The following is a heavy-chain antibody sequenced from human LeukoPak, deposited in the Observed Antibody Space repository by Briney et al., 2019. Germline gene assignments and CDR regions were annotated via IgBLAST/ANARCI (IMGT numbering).Heavy chain of an antibody. D-gene: IGHD3-22*01. CDR2: INTNTGNP. J-gene: IGHJ3*02. V-gene: IGHV7-4-1*02. Sequence: ASVKVSCKASGYTFTSYYMHWVRQAPGQGLEWMGWINTNTGNPTYAQGFTGRFVFSLDTPVSTAYLQISSLKAEDTAVYYCAGTYYYDSSGYHDAFDIWGQGTMVTVSS. CDR1: GYTFTSYY. CDR3: AGTYYYDSSGYHDAFDI.